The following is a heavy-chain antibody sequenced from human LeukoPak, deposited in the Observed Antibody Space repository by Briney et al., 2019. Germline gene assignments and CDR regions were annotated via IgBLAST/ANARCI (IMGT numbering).Heavy chain of an antibody. V-gene: IGHV3-66*01. CDR1: GFTVSSNY. CDR2: YSGGST. CDR3: ASAFRPYDPPGNMITFGGVIVNSDY. J-gene: IGHJ4*02. D-gene: IGHD3-16*02. Sequence: GGSLRLSCAASGFTVSSNYMSWVRQAPGKGLEWVSFYSGGSTYYADSVKGRFTISRDNAKNSLYLQMNSLRAEDTAVYYCASAFRPYDPPGNMITFGGVIVNSDYWGQGTLVTVSS.